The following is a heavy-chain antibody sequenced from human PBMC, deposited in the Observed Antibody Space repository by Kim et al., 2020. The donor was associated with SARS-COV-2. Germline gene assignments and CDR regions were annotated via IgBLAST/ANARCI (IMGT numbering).Heavy chain of an antibody. CDR3: ARGTFQQGFDR. CDR1: GFTFSNYW. Sequence: GGSLRLSCEASGFTFSNYWMNWVRQGPGKGLVWVSGINSDGGDTYYADSVKGRFTISRDNAETTLHLQLNSMGVEDPAIYYCARGTFQQGFDRWGPGTIVSLSS. J-gene: IGHJ5*01. CDR2: INSDGGDT. V-gene: IGHV3-74*01.